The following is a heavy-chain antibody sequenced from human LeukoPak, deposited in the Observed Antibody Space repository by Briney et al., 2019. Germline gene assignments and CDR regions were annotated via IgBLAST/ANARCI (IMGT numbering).Heavy chain of an antibody. J-gene: IGHJ4*02. CDR3: ARSYYYDYRQIDY. CDR2: IYYSGRT. D-gene: IGHD3-22*01. V-gene: IGHV4-39*01. CDR1: GDSISTSSYY. Sequence: SETLSLTCTVSGDSISTSSYYWGWLRPPPGKGLEWLGSIYYSGRTYYYPSLKSRVTMSVDTSKNQFSLNLYSVTAADTAVFYCARSYYYDYRQIDYWGQGTLVTVSS.